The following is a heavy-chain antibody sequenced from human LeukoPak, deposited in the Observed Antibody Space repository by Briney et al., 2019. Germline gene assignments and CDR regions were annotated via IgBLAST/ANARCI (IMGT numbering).Heavy chain of an antibody. D-gene: IGHD3-3*01. CDR2: ISAYNGNT. CDR1: GYTFTRYA. V-gene: IGHV1-18*01. CDR3: AREIHNNFWSGPGFDY. Sequence: ASVKVSCKASGYTFTRYAMNWVRQAPGQGLEWMGWISAYNGNTNYAQKLQGRVTMTTDTSTSTAYMELRSLRSDDTAVYYCAREIHNNFWSGPGFDYWGQGTLVTVSS. J-gene: IGHJ4*02.